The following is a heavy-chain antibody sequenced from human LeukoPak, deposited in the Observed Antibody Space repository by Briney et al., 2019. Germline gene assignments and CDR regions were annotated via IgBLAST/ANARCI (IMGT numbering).Heavy chain of an antibody. D-gene: IGHD3-16*02. J-gene: IGHJ5*02. V-gene: IGHV1-46*01. CDR1: GYTFTSYY. CDR2: INPSGGST. Sequence: ASVKVSCKASGYTFTSYYMHWVRQAPGQGLEWMGIINPSGGSTSYAQKFQGRVTMTRDTSTSTAYMELSSLRSEDTAVYYCARDAGVWGSYHYLNWFDPWGQGTLVTVSS. CDR3: ARDAGVWGSYHYLNWFDP.